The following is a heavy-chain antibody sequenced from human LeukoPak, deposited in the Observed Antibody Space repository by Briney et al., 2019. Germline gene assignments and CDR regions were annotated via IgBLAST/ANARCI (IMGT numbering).Heavy chain of an antibody. J-gene: IGHJ5*02. D-gene: IGHD6-13*01. Sequence: GRSRSPSCAVYGFTFDVYAMHWVRQVPGEGLEWVSGISWNGGSTGYTDSGKGRFTISRDNAENSLYLQMDSLRAEDTAIYSCAKSPYSRSWANWFDPWGQGTLVTVSS. CDR1: GFTFDVYA. CDR3: AKSPYSRSWANWFDP. CDR2: ISWNGGST. V-gene: IGHV3-9*01.